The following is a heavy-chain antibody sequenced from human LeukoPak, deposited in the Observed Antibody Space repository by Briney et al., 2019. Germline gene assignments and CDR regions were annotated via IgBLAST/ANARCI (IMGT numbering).Heavy chain of an antibody. CDR3: AGDQGGNRWTY. D-gene: IGHD3-16*01. V-gene: IGHV3-7*01. Sequence: GGSLRLSCAASGFTFSSYWMSWVRQAPGKGLEWVANIKQDGSEKYYVDSVKGRFTISRDNAKNSLYLQMNSLRVEDSAVYYCAGDQGGNRWTYWGQGTLVTVSS. CDR1: GFTFSSYW. J-gene: IGHJ4*02. CDR2: IKQDGSEK.